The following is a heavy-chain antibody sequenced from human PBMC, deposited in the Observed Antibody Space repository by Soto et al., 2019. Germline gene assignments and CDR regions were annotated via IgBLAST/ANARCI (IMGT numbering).Heavy chain of an antibody. Sequence: GGTLRLSCAASGFTFSSYAMSWVRQAPGKGLEWVSAISGSGSSTYYADSVKGRFTISRDNSKNTLYLQMISLGAEDTAVYYCAKDRSIIAAAGTVFDYWGQGTLVTVSS. CDR1: GFTFSSYA. CDR2: ISGSGSST. CDR3: AKDRSIIAAAGTVFDY. J-gene: IGHJ4*02. D-gene: IGHD6-13*01. V-gene: IGHV3-23*01.